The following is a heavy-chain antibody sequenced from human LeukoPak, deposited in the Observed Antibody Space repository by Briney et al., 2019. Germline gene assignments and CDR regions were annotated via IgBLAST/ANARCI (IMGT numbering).Heavy chain of an antibody. CDR3: ARHHGAESFSS. Sequence: PSETLSLTCTVSGGSISSGRNYWSWIRQPAGKGLEWIGYIYFSGSTNQNPSLRSRVTMSVDTSKNHFSLKVRSVTAADTAVYYCARHHGAESFSSWGQGTLVTVSS. D-gene: IGHD3-10*01. V-gene: IGHV4-61*10. CDR1: GGSISSGRNY. CDR2: IYFSGST. J-gene: IGHJ5*02.